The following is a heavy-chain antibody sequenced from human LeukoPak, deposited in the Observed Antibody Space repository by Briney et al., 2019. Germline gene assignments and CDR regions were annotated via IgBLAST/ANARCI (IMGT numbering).Heavy chain of an antibody. CDR1: GYSFTSYW. D-gene: IGHD3-16*02. CDR2: IYPGDSDT. CDR3: ARGGMGPDYVWGSYRSYYFDY. Sequence: GESLKISCKGSGYSFTSYWIGWVRQMPGKGPEWMGIIYPGDSDTRYSPSFQGQVTISADKSISTAYLQWSSLKASDTAMYYCARGGMGPDYVWGSYRSYYFDYWGQGTLVTVSS. V-gene: IGHV5-51*01. J-gene: IGHJ4*02.